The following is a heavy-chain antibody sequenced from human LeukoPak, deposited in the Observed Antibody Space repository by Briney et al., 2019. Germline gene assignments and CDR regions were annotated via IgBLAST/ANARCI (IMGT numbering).Heavy chain of an antibody. V-gene: IGHV1-18*01. J-gene: IGHJ4*02. CDR3: ARDLCGWNPFDY. Sequence: GASVKVSCKASGYTFTSYGISCVRQAPGQGLEWMGWISAYNGNTNYAQKLQGRVTMTTDTSTSTAYMELRSLSSDDTAVYYCARDLCGWNPFDYWGQGTLVTVSS. CDR2: ISAYNGNT. D-gene: IGHD6-19*01. CDR1: GYTFTSYG.